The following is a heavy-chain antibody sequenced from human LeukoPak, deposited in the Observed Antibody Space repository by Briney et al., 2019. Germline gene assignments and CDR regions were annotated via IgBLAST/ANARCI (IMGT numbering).Heavy chain of an antibody. D-gene: IGHD3-10*01. CDR3: ARDGYYGSGSYYPT. J-gene: IGHJ4*02. V-gene: IGHV3-23*01. CDR1: GFTFSNYA. Sequence: GGSLRLSCAASGFTFSNYAMSWVRQAPGKGLEWVSAISGSGGSTYYADSVKGRFTISRDISKNTLYLQMDSLRAEDTAVYYCARDGYYGSGSYYPTWGQGTLVTVSS. CDR2: ISGSGGST.